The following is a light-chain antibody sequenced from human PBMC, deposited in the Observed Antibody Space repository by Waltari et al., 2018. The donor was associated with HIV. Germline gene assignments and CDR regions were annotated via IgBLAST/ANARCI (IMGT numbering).Light chain of an antibody. CDR3: GAWDSGLSAWV. CDR2: DNN. J-gene: IGLJ3*02. V-gene: IGLV1-51*01. Sequence: HSVLTQPPSVSAAPGPKVTISCSGSSSNIGNNYVSWYQQFPGTAPKLLIYDNNKRPSGIPDRFSGTKSGTSATLGITGLQTGDEAGYYCGAWDSGLSAWVFGGGTKLTVL. CDR1: SSNIGNNY.